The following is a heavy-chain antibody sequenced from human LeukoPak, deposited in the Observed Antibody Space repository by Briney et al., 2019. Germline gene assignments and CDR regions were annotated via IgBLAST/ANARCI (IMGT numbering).Heavy chain of an antibody. J-gene: IGHJ4*01. Sequence: SQALSLTCVISGDSVSSNSAAWNWIRLSPSRGLEWLERTYYRSKWNNDYAVSVKSRIAINPDTSKNQFSLQVNSVTPEDTAVYYCARGRGELIDYWGHGTLVTVSP. CDR3: ARGRGELIDY. D-gene: IGHD1-26*01. CDR2: TYYRSKWNN. V-gene: IGHV6-1*01. CDR1: GDSVSSNSAA.